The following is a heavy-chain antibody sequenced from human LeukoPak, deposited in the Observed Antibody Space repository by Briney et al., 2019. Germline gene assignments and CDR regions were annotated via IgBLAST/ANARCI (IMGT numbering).Heavy chain of an antibody. Sequence: ASVKVSCKASGYTFTSYDINWVRQATGQGLEWMGWMNPNSGNTGYAQKFQGRVTMTRNTSISTAYMELSSLRSEDTAVYYCARAPQLRYFAWLVSYYFDYWGQGTLVTVSS. CDR3: ARAPQLRYFAWLVSYYFDY. D-gene: IGHD3-9*01. CDR2: MNPNSGNT. V-gene: IGHV1-8*01. J-gene: IGHJ4*02. CDR1: GYTFTSYD.